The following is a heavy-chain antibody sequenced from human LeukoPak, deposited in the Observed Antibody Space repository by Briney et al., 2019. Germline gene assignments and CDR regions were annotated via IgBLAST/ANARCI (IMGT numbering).Heavy chain of an antibody. D-gene: IGHD2-2*01. CDR2: VDPEDGET. CDR3: ATRYYCSSTSCPY. CDR1: GYTFTDYY. V-gene: IGHV1-69-2*01. J-gene: IGHJ4*02. Sequence: ASVEVSCKVSGYTFTDYYMHWVQQAPGKGLEWMGLVDPEDGETIYAEKFQGRVTITADTSTDTAYMELSSLRSEDTAVYYCATRYYCSSTSCPYWGQGTLVTVSS.